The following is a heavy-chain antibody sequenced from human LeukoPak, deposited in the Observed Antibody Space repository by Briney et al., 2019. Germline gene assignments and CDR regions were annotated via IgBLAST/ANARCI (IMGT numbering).Heavy chain of an antibody. CDR1: GFTFNSYW. V-gene: IGHV3-74*01. CDR2: INSDGSST. D-gene: IGHD6-6*01. Sequence: GGSLRLSCAASGFTFNSYWMHWVRQAPGKGLVWVSRINSDGSSTSYADSVRGRFSTSRDNAKNTLYLQMNSLRAEDKAVYYCARGLSGYASSLGYWGQGTLVTVSA. J-gene: IGHJ4*02. CDR3: ARGLSGYASSLGY.